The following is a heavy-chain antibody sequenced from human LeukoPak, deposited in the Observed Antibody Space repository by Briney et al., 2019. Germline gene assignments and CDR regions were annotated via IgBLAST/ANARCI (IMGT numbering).Heavy chain of an antibody. V-gene: IGHV3-30*01. CDR1: GFTFSSYA. Sequence: GGSLRLSCAASGFTFSSYAMHWVRQAPGKGLEWVAVISYDGSNKYYADSVKGRFTISRDNSKNTLYLQMNSLRAEDTAVYYCASRSTVVPAAIRYYFDYWGQGTLVTVSS. CDR2: ISYDGSNK. D-gene: IGHD2-2*01. J-gene: IGHJ4*02. CDR3: ASRSTVVPAAIRYYFDY.